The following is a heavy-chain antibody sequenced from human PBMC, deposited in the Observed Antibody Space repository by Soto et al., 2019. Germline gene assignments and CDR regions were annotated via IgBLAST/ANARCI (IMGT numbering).Heavy chain of an antibody. D-gene: IGHD6-13*01. CDR1: GGSISSGGYS. V-gene: IGHV4-30-2*01. Sequence: QLQLQESGSGLVKPSQTLSLTCAVSGGSISSGGYSWSWIRQPPGKGLEWIGYIYHSGSTYYNPSLKSRVTISVDRSKNHFSLNLSSVTAADTAVYYCASSHAGAHITAAVHWGQGTLVTVSS. CDR2: IYHSGST. J-gene: IGHJ4*02. CDR3: ASSHAGAHITAAVH.